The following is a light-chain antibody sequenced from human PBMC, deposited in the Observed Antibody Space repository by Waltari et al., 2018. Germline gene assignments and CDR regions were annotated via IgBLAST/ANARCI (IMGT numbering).Light chain of an antibody. V-gene: IGKV3-15*01. CDR3: QQYET. J-gene: IGKJ1*01. CDR2: GTS. Sequence: DIVLTQSPATLSLSPGESGTLSCRASQRVSRHLAWYQQKPGQAPRLLIYGTSARATGIPSRFRGSGSGTEFTLTISSLQSEDSAVYYCQQYETFGQGTKVEIK. CDR1: QRVSRH.